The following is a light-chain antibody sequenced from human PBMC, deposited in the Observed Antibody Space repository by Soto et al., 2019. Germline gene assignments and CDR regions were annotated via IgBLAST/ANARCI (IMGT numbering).Light chain of an antibody. J-gene: IGKJ5*01. CDR3: QQYNNWLPIT. CDR1: QSIGNN. V-gene: IGKV3-15*01. CDR2: DAS. Sequence: PGERATLSCRASQSIGNNLAWYQQKPGQTPRLLVFDASTRATGFPPRFSGSGSGTEFTLTISSLQSEDFAVYYCQQYNNWLPITFGQGTRLEIK.